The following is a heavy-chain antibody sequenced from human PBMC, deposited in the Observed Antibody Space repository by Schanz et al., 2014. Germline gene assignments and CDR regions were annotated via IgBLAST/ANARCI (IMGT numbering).Heavy chain of an antibody. J-gene: IGHJ5*02. V-gene: IGHV1-18*01. CDR3: AKAEYDILTDYYYRLEP. Sequence: QVQLVQSGAEVKKPGASVKVSCKASGYTFTSYGISWVRQAPGQGLEWMGWISAYNGNTKYPQKLQGRVTMTTDTSTSTAYMELRSLRSDDTGVYYCAKAEYDILTDYYYRLEPWGQGTLVTVSS. D-gene: IGHD3-9*01. CDR1: GYTFTSYG. CDR2: ISAYNGNT.